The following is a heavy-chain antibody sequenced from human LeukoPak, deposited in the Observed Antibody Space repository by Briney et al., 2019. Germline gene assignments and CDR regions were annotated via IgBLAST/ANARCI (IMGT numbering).Heavy chain of an antibody. CDR3: ARDIGHPPYYYGSGSDY. CDR2: INSDGSST. Sequence: GGSLRLSCAASGFTFSSYWMHWVRQAPGKGLVWVSRINSDGSSTSYADSVKGRFTISRDNAKNTLYLQMNSLRAEDTAVYYCARDIGHPPYYYGSGSDYWGQGTLVTVSS. V-gene: IGHV3-74*01. J-gene: IGHJ4*02. CDR1: GFTFSSYW. D-gene: IGHD3-10*01.